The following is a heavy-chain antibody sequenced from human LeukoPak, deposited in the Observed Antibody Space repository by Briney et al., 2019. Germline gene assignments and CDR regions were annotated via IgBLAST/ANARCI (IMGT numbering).Heavy chain of an antibody. J-gene: IGHJ4*02. V-gene: IGHV3-74*01. CDR2: INSDGSST. CDR1: GFTFSSYW. Sequence: GGSLRLSCAASGFTFSSYWMHWVRQAPGKGLVWVSRINSDGSSTSYADSVKGRFTISRDNAKNTLYLQMNSLRAEDTALYYCAKDSEYYYDSSAYLDYWGQGTLVTVSS. CDR3: AKDSEYYYDSSAYLDY. D-gene: IGHD3-22*01.